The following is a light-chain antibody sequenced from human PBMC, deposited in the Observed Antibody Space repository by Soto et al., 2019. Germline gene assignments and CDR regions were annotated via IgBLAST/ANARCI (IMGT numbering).Light chain of an antibody. Sequence: TQSAATLSLSPGERATLSCRASENVRTFVDWYQQKPGQAPRLLIYGASNRATGIPARFSGGGSGTEFTLTISSLQSEDFAVYYCQQYNNWPRVTFGQGTRLEI. CDR1: ENVRTF. J-gene: IGKJ5*01. CDR3: QQYNNWPRVT. V-gene: IGKV3D-15*01. CDR2: GAS.